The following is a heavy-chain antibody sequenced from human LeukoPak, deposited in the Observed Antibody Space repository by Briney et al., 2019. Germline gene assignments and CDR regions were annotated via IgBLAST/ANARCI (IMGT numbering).Heavy chain of an antibody. CDR2: IRYDGSNK. CDR1: GFTFSSYG. V-gene: IGHV3-30*02. Sequence: GGSLRLSCAASGFTFSSYGMHWVRQAPGKGLEWVAFIRYDGSNKYYADSVKGRFTISRDNSKNTLYLQMNSRRAEDTAVYYCAKGPTDSSGWYHFGYYYYMDVWGKGTTVTVSS. CDR3: AKGPTDSSGWYHFGYYYYMDV. J-gene: IGHJ6*03. D-gene: IGHD6-19*01.